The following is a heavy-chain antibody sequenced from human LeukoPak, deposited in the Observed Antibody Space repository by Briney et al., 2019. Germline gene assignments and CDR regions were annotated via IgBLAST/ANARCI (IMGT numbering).Heavy chain of an antibody. J-gene: IGHJ4*02. V-gene: IGHV3-21*01. CDR2: ISSSSSYI. CDR1: GFTFSSYS. D-gene: IGHD6-13*01. Sequence: GGSLRLSCAASGFTFSSYSMNWVRQAPGKGLEWVSSISSSSSYIYYADSVKGQITISRDNAKNSLYLQMNSLRAEDTAVYYCARDQAVAGTKRFDYWGQGTLVTVSS. CDR3: ARDQAVAGTKRFDY.